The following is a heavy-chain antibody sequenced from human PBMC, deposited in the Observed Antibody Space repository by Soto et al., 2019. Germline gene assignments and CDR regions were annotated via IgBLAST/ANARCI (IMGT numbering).Heavy chain of an antibody. Sequence: EVQLLESWGDLVQPGGSLRLSCVASGFTFSSYAVAWIRQVPGKGLEWVSVIGSDSGDIQYADSVKGRFTISRDNSKNTLYLQMSSLIAEDTAVYYCAKYSTTSASRYFDFWGQGTLVTVSS. V-gene: IGHV3-23*01. CDR2: IGSDSGDI. CDR1: GFTFSSYA. D-gene: IGHD1-1*01. J-gene: IGHJ4*02. CDR3: AKYSTTSASRYFDF.